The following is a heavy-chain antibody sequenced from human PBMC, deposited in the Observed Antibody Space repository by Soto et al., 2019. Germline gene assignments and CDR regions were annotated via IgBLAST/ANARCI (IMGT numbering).Heavy chain of an antibody. CDR2: IYHSGSN. V-gene: IGHV4-38-2*01. CDR1: GSSISSAYY. CDR3: ARGAATVTPCWFDR. D-gene: IGHD4-17*01. J-gene: IGHJ5*02. Sequence: EPLSLIWGDSGSSISSAYYRGWIRQTPGKGLEWIASIYHSGSNYYNPSLKSRVTISVATSKNQFSLKLPSVTAADTAVYYCARGAATVTPCWFDRWAQGIMATVS.